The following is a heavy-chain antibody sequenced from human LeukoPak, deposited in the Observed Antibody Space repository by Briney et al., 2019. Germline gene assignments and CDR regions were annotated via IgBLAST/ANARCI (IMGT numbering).Heavy chain of an antibody. Sequence: PSETLSLTCAVYGGSFSGYYWSWIRQPPGKGLEWIGEINHSGSTNYNPSLKSRVTISVDTSKNQFSLKLSSVTAADTAVYYCARAEGYCSSTSCPGSWFDPWGQGTLVTVSS. CDR3: ARAEGYCSSTSCPGSWFDP. J-gene: IGHJ5*02. CDR2: INHSGST. V-gene: IGHV4-34*01. D-gene: IGHD2-2*01. CDR1: GGSFSGYY.